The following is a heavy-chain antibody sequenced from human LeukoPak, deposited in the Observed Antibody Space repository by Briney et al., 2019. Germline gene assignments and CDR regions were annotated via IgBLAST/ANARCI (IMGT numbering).Heavy chain of an antibody. CDR3: AKAPVRGVIIAIFDY. CDR1: GFTLSSYA. Sequence: GGSLRLSCAASGFTLSSYAMSWVRQAPGKGLEWVSAISGSGGSTYYADSVKGRFTISRDNSKNTLYLQMNSLRAEDTAVYYCAKAPVRGVIIAIFDYWGQGTLVTVSS. D-gene: IGHD3-10*01. V-gene: IGHV3-23*01. CDR2: ISGSGGST. J-gene: IGHJ4*02.